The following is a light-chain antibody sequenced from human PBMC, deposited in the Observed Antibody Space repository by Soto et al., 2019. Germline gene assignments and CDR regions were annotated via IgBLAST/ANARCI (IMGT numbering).Light chain of an antibody. Sequence: DIQMTQSPSSLSASVGDRVTITCQASQDITNFLNWYQQKSGKAPKLLIYAASNLETGVPSRFSGGGSGTDFTCTISSVQPEDIATYYCQQYDLFPWTFGQGTKVQIK. CDR2: AAS. J-gene: IGKJ1*01. CDR1: QDITNF. V-gene: IGKV1-33*01. CDR3: QQYDLFPWT.